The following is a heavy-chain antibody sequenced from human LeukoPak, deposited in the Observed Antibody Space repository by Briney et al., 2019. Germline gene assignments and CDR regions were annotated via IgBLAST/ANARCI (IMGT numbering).Heavy chain of an antibody. CDR2: IYTSGTT. V-gene: IGHV4-4*07. Sequence: SETLSLTCTISGASISTYYWTWIRQPAGKGLEWFGRIYTSGTTNYTPSLKNRVTMSVDTSKNQFSLKLSSVTAADTAVYYCARGYGDYVGIENYFDYWGQGTLVTVSS. CDR1: GASISTYY. J-gene: IGHJ4*02. D-gene: IGHD4-17*01. CDR3: ARGYGDYVGIENYFDY.